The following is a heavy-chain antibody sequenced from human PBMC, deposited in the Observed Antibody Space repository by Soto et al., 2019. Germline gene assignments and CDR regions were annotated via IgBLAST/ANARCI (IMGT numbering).Heavy chain of an antibody. CDR1: GFTFSSYA. Sequence: GSLRLSCAASGFTFSSYAMHWVRQAPGKGLEWVAVISYDGSNKYYSDSVKGRFAISRDHAKSSVSLQMNTLRVEDTAVYYCAREDSIIIPAVSDFWGQGTLVTVSS. CDR3: AREDSIIIPAVSDF. D-gene: IGHD2-2*01. J-gene: IGHJ4*02. V-gene: IGHV3-30*09. CDR2: ISYDGSNK.